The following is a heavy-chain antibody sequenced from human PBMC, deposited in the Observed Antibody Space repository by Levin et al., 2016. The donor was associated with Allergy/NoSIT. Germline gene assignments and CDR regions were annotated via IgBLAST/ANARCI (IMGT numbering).Heavy chain of an antibody. V-gene: IGHV3-23*01. CDR1: GFTFSSYA. D-gene: IGHD6-19*01. CDR3: AKEVAVAVAFDI. CDR2: ISGSGGST. J-gene: IGHJ3*02. Sequence: GESLKISCAASGFTFSSYAMSWVRQAPGKGLEWVSAISGSGGSTYYADSVKGRFTISRDNSKNTLYLQMNSLRAEDTAVYYCAKEVAVAVAFDIWGQGTMVTVSS.